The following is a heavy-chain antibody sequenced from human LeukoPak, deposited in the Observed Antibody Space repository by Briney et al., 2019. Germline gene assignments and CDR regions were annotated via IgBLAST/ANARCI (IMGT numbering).Heavy chain of an antibody. D-gene: IGHD2-2*01. J-gene: IGHJ2*01. CDR1: GGTFSSYA. CDR3: ARGAGGAYQLLWRYFDL. V-gene: IGHV1-69*04. Sequence: SVKVSCKASGGTFSSYAISWVRQAPGQGLEWMGRIIPILGIANYAQKFQGRVTITADKSTSTAYMELSSLRSEDTAVYYCARGAGGAYQLLWRYFDLWGRGTLVTVSS. CDR2: IIPILGIA.